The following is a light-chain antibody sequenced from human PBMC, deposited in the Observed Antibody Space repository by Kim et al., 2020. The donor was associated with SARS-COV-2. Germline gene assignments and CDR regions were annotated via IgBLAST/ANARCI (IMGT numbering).Light chain of an antibody. CDR1: QDISTN. CDR3: QQYSEYPRT. V-gene: IGKV1-16*01. Sequence: AAVGYRIPITCRASQDISTNLAWVQQKPGEAPRSLIYLAYKLQSGVPSRFSGSGSGIHFVLTISSLQPEDFGTYYCQQYSEYPRTFGQGTKLEI. J-gene: IGKJ2*01. CDR2: LAY.